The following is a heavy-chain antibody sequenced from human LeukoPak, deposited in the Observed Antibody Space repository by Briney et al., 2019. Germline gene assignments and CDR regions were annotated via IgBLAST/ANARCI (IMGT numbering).Heavy chain of an antibody. D-gene: IGHD4-17*01. CDR2: ISSSGSTI. Sequence: GGSLRLSCAASGFTFSDYYMSWIRQAPGKGLEWASYISSSGSTIYYADSVKGRFTISRDNAKNSLYLQMNSLRAEDTAVYYCARDPTTVTTERYFDYWGQGTLVTVSS. J-gene: IGHJ4*02. V-gene: IGHV3-11*01. CDR3: ARDPTTVTTERYFDY. CDR1: GFTFSDYY.